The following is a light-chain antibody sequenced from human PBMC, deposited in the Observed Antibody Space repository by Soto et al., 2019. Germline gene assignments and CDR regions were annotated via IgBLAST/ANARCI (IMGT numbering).Light chain of an antibody. V-gene: IGLV1-47*01. CDR3: AAWDDSRRGV. Sequence: QSVLTQPPSASGAPGQRVTISCSGSSSNIGSHYVYWYQHLPGTAPKLLIYRDNLRPSGVPDRFSGSKSGTSASLAISGRRSEVGAGTYCAAWDDSRRGVFAGGTTPTVL. CDR1: SSNIGSHY. CDR2: RDN. J-gene: IGLJ2*01.